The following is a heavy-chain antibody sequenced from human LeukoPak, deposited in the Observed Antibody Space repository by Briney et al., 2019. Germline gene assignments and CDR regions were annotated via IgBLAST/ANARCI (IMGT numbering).Heavy chain of an antibody. CDR3: ARHTYYYDSSGYYEGWFDP. CDR2: IYYSGST. CDR1: GGSISSSSYY. J-gene: IGHJ5*02. D-gene: IGHD3-22*01. Sequence: PSETLSLTCTVSGGSISSSSYYWGWIRQPPGKGLEWIGSIYYSGSTYYNPSLKSRVTISVDTSKNQFSLKLSSVTAADTAVYYCARHTYYYDSSGYYEGWFDPWGQGTLVTVSS. V-gene: IGHV4-39*01.